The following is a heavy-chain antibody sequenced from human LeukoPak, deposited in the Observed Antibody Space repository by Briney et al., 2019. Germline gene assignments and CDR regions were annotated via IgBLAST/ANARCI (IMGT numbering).Heavy chain of an antibody. D-gene: IGHD6-13*01. CDR3: ARDSSSWEEFDY. V-gene: IGHV3-20*04. J-gene: IGHJ4*02. Sequence: GGSLRLSCAASGFTFDDYGMSWVRQAPEKGLEWVSGINWNGGSTGYADSVKGRFTISRDNAKSSLYLQMNSLRAEDTALYYCARDSSSWEEFDYWGQGTLVTVSS. CDR2: INWNGGST. CDR1: GFTFDDYG.